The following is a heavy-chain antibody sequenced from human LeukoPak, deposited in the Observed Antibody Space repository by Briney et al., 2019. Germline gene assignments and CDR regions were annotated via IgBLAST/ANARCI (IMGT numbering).Heavy chain of an antibody. CDR2: AYYRSKWFI. CDR3: ARGAVRGGTNFDY. V-gene: IGHV6-1*01. J-gene: IGHJ4*02. Sequence: SQTLSLTRAISGDSVSVSPAVWNWIRQSPSRGLEWLGRAYYRSKWFIYYALSVKGRITITPATSTNQFSLQLNSVPAEDTAVYYCARGAVRGGTNFDYWGQGTLVTVSS. D-gene: IGHD3-10*01. CDR1: GDSVSVSPAV.